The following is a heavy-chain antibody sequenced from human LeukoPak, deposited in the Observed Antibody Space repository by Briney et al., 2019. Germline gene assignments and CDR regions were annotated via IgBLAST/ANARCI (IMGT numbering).Heavy chain of an antibody. D-gene: IGHD1-26*01. CDR2: ISAGGGST. CDR1: GFTFSNYA. Sequence: PGGSLRLSCAASGFTFSNYAMSWVRQAPGKGLEWVSGISAGGGSTYYADSVKGWFTISRDNSKNTLYLQMNSLRGEDTAVYYCAKDSSGSYYGKSDFWGQGTLVAVSS. V-gene: IGHV3-23*01. J-gene: IGHJ4*02. CDR3: AKDSSGSYYGKSDF.